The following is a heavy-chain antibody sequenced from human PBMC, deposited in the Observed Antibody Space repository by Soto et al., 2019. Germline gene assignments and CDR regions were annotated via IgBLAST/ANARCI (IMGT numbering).Heavy chain of an antibody. Sequence: QVQLVESGGGVVQPGRSLRLSCAASGFTFSSYAMHWVRQAPGKGLEWVAVISYDGSNKYYADSVKGRFTISRDNSKNTLYLQMNSLLADDTAVYYCARDRLRYNWNDFPYYYYGMDVWGQGTTVTVSS. V-gene: IGHV3-30-3*01. J-gene: IGHJ6*02. D-gene: IGHD1-1*01. CDR2: ISYDGSNK. CDR3: ARDRLRYNWNDFPYYYYGMDV. CDR1: GFTFSSYA.